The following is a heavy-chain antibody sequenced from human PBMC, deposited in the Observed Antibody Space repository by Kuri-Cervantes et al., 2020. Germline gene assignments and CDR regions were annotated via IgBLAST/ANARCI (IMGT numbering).Heavy chain of an antibody. J-gene: IGHJ4*02. CDR1: GGSFSGYC. CDR2: INHSGST. D-gene: IGHD2-15*01. V-gene: IGHV4-34*01. Sequence: GSLRLSCAVYGGSFSGYCWSWIRQPPGKGLEWIGEINHSGSTNYNPSLKSRVTISVDTSKNQFSLKLSSVTAADTAVYYCARGRFRSVLGYCSGGSCYSRPLFDYWGQGTLVTVSS. CDR3: ARGRFRSVLGYCSGGSCYSRPLFDY.